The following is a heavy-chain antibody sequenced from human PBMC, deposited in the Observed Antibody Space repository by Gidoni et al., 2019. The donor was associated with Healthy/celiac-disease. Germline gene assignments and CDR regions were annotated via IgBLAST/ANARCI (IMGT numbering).Heavy chain of an antibody. CDR3: ARDAVDTAMVNDY. J-gene: IGHJ4*02. CDR1: GFTFSSYA. CDR2: ISYDGSNK. Sequence: QVQLVESGGGVVQPGRSLRLSCAASGFTFSSYAMHWVRQAPGKGLEWVAVISYDGSNKYYADSVKGRFTISRDNSKNTLYLQMNSLRAEDTAVYYCARDAVDTAMVNDYWGQGTLVTVSS. D-gene: IGHD5-18*01. V-gene: IGHV3-30-3*01.